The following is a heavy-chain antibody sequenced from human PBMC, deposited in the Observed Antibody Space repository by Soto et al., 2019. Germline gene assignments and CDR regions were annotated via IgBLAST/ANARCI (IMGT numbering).Heavy chain of an antibody. CDR3: AKGTLVKPPGTRAFDV. D-gene: IGHD6-13*01. J-gene: IGHJ3*01. V-gene: IGHV3-23*01. CDR1: GFTFHNYA. Sequence: DVQLLEAGGNLVQPGGSLRLSCAASGFTFHNYAMSWVRQAPGKGLEWVSTLGVRSTYYADSVKGRFTISRDNSNNALYLQMNSLRVGDTAVYYCAKGTLVKPPGTRAFDVWGQGTMVIVSS. CDR2: LGVRST.